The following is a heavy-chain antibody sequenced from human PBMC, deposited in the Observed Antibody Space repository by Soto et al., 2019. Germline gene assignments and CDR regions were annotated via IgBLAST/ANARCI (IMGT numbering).Heavy chain of an antibody. CDR3: ARGADYYDSSGYYYDYNWFDP. V-gene: IGHV4-59*01. CDR1: GGSISSYY. D-gene: IGHD3-22*01. J-gene: IGHJ5*02. CDR2: IYYSGST. Sequence: QVQLQESGPGLVKPSETLSLTCTVSGGSISSYYWSWIRQPPGKGLEWIGYIYYSGSTNYNPSLKSRVTISVDTSKNQFSLKLSSVTAADTAVYYCARGADYYDSSGYYYDYNWFDPWGQGTLVTVSS.